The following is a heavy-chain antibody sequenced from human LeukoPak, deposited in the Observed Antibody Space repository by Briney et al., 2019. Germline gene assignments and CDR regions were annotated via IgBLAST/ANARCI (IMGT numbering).Heavy chain of an antibody. CDR3: AKRGGYETMAAFDY. D-gene: IGHD3-10*01. CDR2: ISPSGPDT. J-gene: IGHJ4*02. V-gene: IGHV3-23*01. CDR1: GFTFNSHA. Sequence: GGSLRLSCAASGFTFNSHAMSWVRQAPGKGLEWVSAISPSGPDTYYADSVKGRFTISRDNSKNTLYLQMSSLRAEDSAVYYCAKRGGYETMAAFDYWGQGTLVTVSS.